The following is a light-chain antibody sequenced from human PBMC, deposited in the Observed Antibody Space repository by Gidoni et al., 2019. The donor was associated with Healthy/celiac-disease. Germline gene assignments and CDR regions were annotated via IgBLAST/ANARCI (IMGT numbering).Light chain of an antibody. V-gene: IGKV3-20*01. CDR1: QSGSSSY. CDR2: GAS. Sequence: IVLTPSSGTLSLSPGERATLSCRGSQSGSSSYLAWYQQKPGQAPRLLIYGASSRDTGIPDRFSGSGSWTVFTLTISTLESEDFAVYYCQQSSSFGQGTKVEIK. J-gene: IGKJ1*01. CDR3: QQSSS.